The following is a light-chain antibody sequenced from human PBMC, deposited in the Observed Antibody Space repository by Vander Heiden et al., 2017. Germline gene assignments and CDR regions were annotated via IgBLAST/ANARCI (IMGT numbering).Light chain of an antibody. Sequence: QSVLTQPPSVSGAPGQRVIITCTGTRSNIGAGYEVHWYQQFPGKAPKFLIYRDTNRPSGVPDRFSGSKSGTSASLAITGLQTEDEADYCCQSYDGDLSAVVFGGGTTLTVL. CDR1: RSNIGAGYE. CDR3: QSYDGDLSAVV. V-gene: IGLV1-40*01. J-gene: IGLJ3*02. CDR2: RDT.